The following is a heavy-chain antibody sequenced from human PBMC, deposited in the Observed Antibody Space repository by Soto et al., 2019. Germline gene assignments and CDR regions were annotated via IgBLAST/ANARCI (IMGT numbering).Heavy chain of an antibody. CDR1: GGSISSGGYY. V-gene: IGHV4-30-2*01. CDR2: IYPSGGT. J-gene: IGHJ6*02. CDR3: ARARGGFLGRHGMDV. Sequence: QLQLQQSGSGLVKPSQTLSLTCAVSGGSISSGGYYWSWIRQPPGKGLEWIGYIYPSGGTYYNPSHKSGFTTSVDRSKNQSALKLSSVTAAGTAGYDCARARGGFLGRHGMDVWGQGTTVTVSS. D-gene: IGHD3-3*01.